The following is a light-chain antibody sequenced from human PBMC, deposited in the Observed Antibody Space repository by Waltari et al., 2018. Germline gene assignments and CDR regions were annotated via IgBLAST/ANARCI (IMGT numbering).Light chain of an antibody. J-gene: IGKJ1*01. CDR2: KVS. CDR3: MQATHWPLT. CDR1: QSLVHSDGKTY. Sequence: DVVMTQSPLSLPVTLGQPASISCRSSQSLVHSDGKTYLNWFQQRPVQSPRRLIYKVSNGDSGVPDKYYGSGSGTYFTLEISRGESEDFGVYSFMQATHWPLTFGQGTKVEIK. V-gene: IGKV2-30*02.